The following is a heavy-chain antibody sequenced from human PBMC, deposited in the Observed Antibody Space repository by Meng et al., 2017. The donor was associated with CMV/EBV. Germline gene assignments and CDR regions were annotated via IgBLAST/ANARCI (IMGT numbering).Heavy chain of an antibody. CDR3: ARELIVVVPAAIWAYYYGMDV. CDR1: GFTFSSYA. D-gene: IGHD2-2*01. J-gene: IGHJ6*02. Sequence: GESLKISCAASGFTFSSYAMHWVRQAPGKGLEWVAVISYDGSNKYYADSVKGRFTISRDNSKNTLYLQMNSLRAEDTAVYYCARELIVVVPAAIWAYYYGMDVWGQGTKVTVSS. CDR2: ISYDGSNK. V-gene: IGHV3-30-3*01.